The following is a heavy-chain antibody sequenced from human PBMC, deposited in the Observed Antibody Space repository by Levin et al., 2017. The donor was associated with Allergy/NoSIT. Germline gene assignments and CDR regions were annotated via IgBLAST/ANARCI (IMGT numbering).Heavy chain of an antibody. CDR3: AREVRSVEG. J-gene: IGHJ4*02. Sequence: RSGGSLRLSCKTSGYTFTNYDINWVRHATGQGLEWMGYRNPNSGKTGHAQKFQDRLTMTTDTSTSTAYMELSSLTSEDTAMYYCAREVRSVEGWGQGTLVTVSS. CDR1: GYTFTNYD. V-gene: IGHV1-8*01. CDR2: RNPNSGKT.